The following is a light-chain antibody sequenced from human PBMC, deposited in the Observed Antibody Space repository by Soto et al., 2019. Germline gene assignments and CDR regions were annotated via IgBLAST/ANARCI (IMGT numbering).Light chain of an antibody. Sequence: QSVLTQTPSVSGAPGQRVTISCTGSSSNIGRGYDVHWYQQFPGSAPRLLLSGDSNRPSGVPDRFSGSRSGTSASLAITGLQAEDEADYYCQTCDSSLTISWVFGGGTKLTVL. CDR2: GDS. CDR1: SSNIGRGYD. CDR3: QTCDSSLTISWV. V-gene: IGLV1-40*01. J-gene: IGLJ3*02.